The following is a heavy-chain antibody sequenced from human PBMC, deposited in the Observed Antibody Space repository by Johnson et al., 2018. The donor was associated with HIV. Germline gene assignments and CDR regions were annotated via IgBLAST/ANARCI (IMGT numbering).Heavy chain of an antibody. D-gene: IGHD1-26*01. J-gene: IGHJ3*02. CDR3: AAPSGSARLAFDI. CDR2: IWYDGSNK. Sequence: QVQLVESGGGVVQPGRYLRLSCAASGFTFSSYGMHWVRQAPGKGLEWVAVIWYDGSNKYYADSVKGRFTISRDNSKNTLYLQMNSLRAEDTAVYYCAAPSGSARLAFDIWGQGTMVTVSS. CDR1: GFTFSSYG. V-gene: IGHV3-33*01.